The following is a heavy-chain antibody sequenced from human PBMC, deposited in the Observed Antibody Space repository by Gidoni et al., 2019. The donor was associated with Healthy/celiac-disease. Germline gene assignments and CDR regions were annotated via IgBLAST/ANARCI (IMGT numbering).Heavy chain of an antibody. Sequence: QVQLQESGPGLVKPSATLSLTCTVSGGSISSYYWSWIRQPPGKGLEWIGYIYYSGSTNYNPSLKSRVTISVDTSKNQFSLKLSSVTAADTAVYYCAREVGATQIFDYWGQGTLVTVSS. CDR3: AREVGATQIFDY. V-gene: IGHV4-59*01. J-gene: IGHJ4*02. CDR2: IYYSGST. CDR1: GGSISSYY. D-gene: IGHD1-26*01.